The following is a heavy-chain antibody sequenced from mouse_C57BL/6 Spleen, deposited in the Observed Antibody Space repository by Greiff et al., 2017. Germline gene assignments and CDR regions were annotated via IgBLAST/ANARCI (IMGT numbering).Heavy chain of an antibody. D-gene: IGHD1-1*01. J-gene: IGHJ1*03. CDR2: INYDGSST. CDR1: GFTFSDYS. Sequence: EVKLVESEGGLVQPGSSMKLSCTASGFTFSDYSMAWVRQVPEKGLEWVANINYDGSSTYYLDSLKSRFIISRDNAKNILYLQMSSLKSEDTATYYCARDLTTVAPGDVDVWGTGTTVTVSS. CDR3: ARDLTTVAPGDVDV. V-gene: IGHV5-16*01.